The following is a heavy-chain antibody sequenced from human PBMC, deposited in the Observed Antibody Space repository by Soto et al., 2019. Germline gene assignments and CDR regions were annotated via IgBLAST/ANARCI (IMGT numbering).Heavy chain of an antibody. CDR1: GFTFSSYG. CDR2: IWYDGSNK. J-gene: IGHJ5*02. Sequence: GGSLRLSCAASGFTFSSYGMHWVRQAPGKGLEWVAVIWYDGSNKYYADSVKGRFTISRDNSKNTLYLQMNSLRAEDTAVYYCARDHFDFGVVIGTSWWFDPWGQGTLVTVSS. CDR3: ARDHFDFGVVIGTSWWFDP. V-gene: IGHV3-33*01. D-gene: IGHD3-3*01.